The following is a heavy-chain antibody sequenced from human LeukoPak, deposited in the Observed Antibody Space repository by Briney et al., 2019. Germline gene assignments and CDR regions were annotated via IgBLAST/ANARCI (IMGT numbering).Heavy chain of an antibody. J-gene: IGHJ4*02. CDR2: IYYSGST. Sequence: PSETLSLTCTVSGGSISSYYWSWIRQPPGKGLEWIGYIYYSGSTNYNPSLKSRVTISVDTSKNQFSLQLNSVTPEDTAVYYCARASRPHHTGTGALGYWGQGTLVTVSS. CDR3: ARASRPHHTGTGALGY. D-gene: IGHD5-18*01. V-gene: IGHV4-59*12. CDR1: GGSISSYY.